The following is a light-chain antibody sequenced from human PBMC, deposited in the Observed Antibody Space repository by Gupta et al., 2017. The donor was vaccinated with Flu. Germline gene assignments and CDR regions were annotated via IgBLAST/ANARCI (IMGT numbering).Light chain of an antibody. V-gene: IGKV4-1*01. Sequence: DIALTQSPDSLAVSLGERATSNCKSSQSLLFKSNSKNYLSWYQQKTGQPPKLLIYWASTRDSGVPDRFTGSGSGTDFTLTISSLQAADVAVYYCQQYYSSPLTFGGGTKVEIK. CDR3: QQYYSSPLT. J-gene: IGKJ4*01. CDR2: WAS. CDR1: QSLLFKSNSKNY.